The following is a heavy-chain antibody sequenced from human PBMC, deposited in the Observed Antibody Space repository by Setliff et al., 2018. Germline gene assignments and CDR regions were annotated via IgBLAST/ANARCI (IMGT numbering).Heavy chain of an antibody. CDR3: ARQDFGDYRVLTS. D-gene: IGHD4-17*01. Sequence: GESLKISCKGSGYSFTSYWIGWVRQMPGKGLEWMGMIYPDDSDTKYHPSFQGQVTISADKSISTAYLQWDSLKASDTAMYYCARQDFGDYRVLTSWGQGTLVTVSS. CDR1: GYSFTSYW. V-gene: IGHV5-51*01. J-gene: IGHJ4*02. CDR2: IYPDDSDT.